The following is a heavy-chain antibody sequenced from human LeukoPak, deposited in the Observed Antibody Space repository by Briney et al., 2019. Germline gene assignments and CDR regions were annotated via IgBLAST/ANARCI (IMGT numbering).Heavy chain of an antibody. CDR1: GFPFNEYS. CDR3: AGDHNYAFDN. J-gene: IGHJ4*02. V-gene: IGHV3-11*06. D-gene: IGHD1-1*01. Sequence: PGGSLRLSCAASGFPFNEYSMNWVRQAPGKGLEWISYIGIISGTTKYADSVKGRFTISGDTAMKSLYLQMNSLRVEDTAVYYCAGDHNYAFDNWGQGTLVTVSS. CDR2: IGIISGTT.